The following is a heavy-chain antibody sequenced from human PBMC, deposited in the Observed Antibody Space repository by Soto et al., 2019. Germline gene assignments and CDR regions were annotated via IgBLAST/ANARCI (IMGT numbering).Heavy chain of an antibody. CDR2: ISYDGSNK. Sequence: GGSLRLSCAASGFPFSSYGMHWVRQAPGKGLEWVAIISYDGSNKYYADSVKGRFTISRDNSKNTLYLQMNSLRAEDTALYYCAKEDDSSGYYWTYYFDYWGRGTLVTVSS. V-gene: IGHV3-30*18. D-gene: IGHD3-22*01. CDR3: AKEDDSSGYYWTYYFDY. CDR1: GFPFSSYG. J-gene: IGHJ4*02.